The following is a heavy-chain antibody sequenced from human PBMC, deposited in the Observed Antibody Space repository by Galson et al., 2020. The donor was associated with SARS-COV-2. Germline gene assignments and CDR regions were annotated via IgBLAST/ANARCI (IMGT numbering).Heavy chain of an antibody. Sequence: SETLSLTCAVYGGSFSGYYWSWIRQPPGKGLEWIGEINHSGSTNYNPSLKSRVTISVDTSKNQFSLKLSSVTAADTAVYYCARAGHYYDYVWGSYRFDYWGQGTLVTVSS. CDR1: GGSFSGYY. J-gene: IGHJ4*02. CDR2: INHSGST. CDR3: ARAGHYYDYVWGSYRFDY. V-gene: IGHV4-34*01. D-gene: IGHD3-16*02.